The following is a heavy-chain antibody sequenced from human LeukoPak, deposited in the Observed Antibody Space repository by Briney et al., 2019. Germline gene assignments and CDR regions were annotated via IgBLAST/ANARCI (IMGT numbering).Heavy chain of an antibody. V-gene: IGHV4-59*01. CDR3: AREAYCGGDCYSGFDY. J-gene: IGHJ4*02. D-gene: IGHD2-21*02. Sequence: SETLSLTCTVSGGSISSYHWSWIRQPPGKGLEWIGYIYYSGSTNYNPSLKSRVTISVDTSKNQFSLKLSSVTAAGTAVYYCAREAYCGGDCYSGFDYWGQGTLVTVSS. CDR1: GGSISSYH. CDR2: IYYSGST.